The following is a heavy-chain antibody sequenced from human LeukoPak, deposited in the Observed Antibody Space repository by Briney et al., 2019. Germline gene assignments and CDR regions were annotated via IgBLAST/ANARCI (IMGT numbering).Heavy chain of an antibody. Sequence: ASVTVSCKASGHTFTSYGISWVRQAPGQGLEWMGWISAYNGNTNYAQKLQGRVTMTTDTSTSTAYMELRSLRSDDTAVYYCARVPGGKRFLEWLLSEGDAFDIWGQGTMVTVSS. D-gene: IGHD3-3*01. CDR3: ARVPGGKRFLEWLLSEGDAFDI. CDR2: ISAYNGNT. J-gene: IGHJ3*02. CDR1: GHTFTSYG. V-gene: IGHV1-18*01.